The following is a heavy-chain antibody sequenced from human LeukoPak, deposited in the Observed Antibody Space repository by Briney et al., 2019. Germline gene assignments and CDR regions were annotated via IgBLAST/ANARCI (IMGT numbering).Heavy chain of an antibody. J-gene: IGHJ6*02. Sequence: GGCLRLSWAASGCTFSDYYMSWMRQAPGKGLEWVSYISSSGNTIYYADSVKGRFTISRDNAKNSLYLQMNSLRAEDTAVYYCASMSIAARLYYYYGMDVWGQGTTVTVSS. CDR2: ISSSGNTI. D-gene: IGHD6-6*01. V-gene: IGHV3-11*01. CDR1: GCTFSDYY. CDR3: ASMSIAARLYYYYGMDV.